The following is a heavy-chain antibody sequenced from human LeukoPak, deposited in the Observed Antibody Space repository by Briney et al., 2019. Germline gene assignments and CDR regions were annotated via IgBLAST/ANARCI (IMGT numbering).Heavy chain of an antibody. V-gene: IGHV4-34*01. CDR1: GGSFSGSY. D-gene: IGHD6-13*01. CDR2: INHSGST. Sequence: SETLFLTWASDGGSFSGSYWTWIRQPPGKGLEWIGEINHSGSTIYSPSLKSRVTISVDTSKNRFSLNLISVTVADTAVSYCARAPTAAGTIDYCGQGTLVTVSS. J-gene: IGHJ4*02. CDR3: ARAPTAAGTIDY.